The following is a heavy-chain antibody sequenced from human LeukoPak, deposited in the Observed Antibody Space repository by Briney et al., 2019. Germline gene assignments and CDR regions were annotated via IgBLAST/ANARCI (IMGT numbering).Heavy chain of an antibody. J-gene: IGHJ4*02. CDR3: ARGSLTTVAHYFDY. Sequence: GASVKVSCKASGGTFSSYAISWVRQAPGQGLEWVGGIIPIFGTANYAQKFQGRVTITADESTSTAYMELSSLRSEDTAVYYCARGSLTTVAHYFDYWGQGTLVTASS. D-gene: IGHD4-23*01. CDR1: GGTFSSYA. V-gene: IGHV1-69*13. CDR2: IIPIFGTA.